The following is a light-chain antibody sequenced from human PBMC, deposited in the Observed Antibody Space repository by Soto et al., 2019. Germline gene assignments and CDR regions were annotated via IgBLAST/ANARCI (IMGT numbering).Light chain of an antibody. CDR3: QQYGSSPWT. Sequence: EIVLTQSPGTLSLSPGGRATLSCRASQSVGRNYLAWYQQKPGQAPRLFIYDTSTRATGISDRFSGSGSGTDFTLTISRLEPEDFAVYYCQQYGSSPWTLGQGTKVDIK. CDR2: DTS. J-gene: IGKJ1*01. CDR1: QSVGRNY. V-gene: IGKV3-20*01.